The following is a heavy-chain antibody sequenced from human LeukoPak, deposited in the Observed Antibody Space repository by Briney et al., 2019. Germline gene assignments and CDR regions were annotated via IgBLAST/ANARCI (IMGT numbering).Heavy chain of an antibody. CDR1: GFTFSSSP. D-gene: IGHD6-19*01. J-gene: IGHJ4*02. CDR2: LSYDGSIK. V-gene: IGHV3-30-3*01. CDR3: ARDLVAGSPDYFDY. Sequence: GGSLRLSCAASGFTFSSSPMHWLRQAPGQGLEWVAVLSYDGSIKSYADFVKGRFTISRDTSKNTLYLQMNSLRAEDTAVYYCARDLVAGSPDYFDYWGQGTLVTVSS.